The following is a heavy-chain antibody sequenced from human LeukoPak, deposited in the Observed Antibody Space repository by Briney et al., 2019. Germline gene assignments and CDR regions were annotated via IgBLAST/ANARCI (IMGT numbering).Heavy chain of an antibody. CDR3: AKDLFDY. CDR1: GFIFSNYV. V-gene: IGHV3-30-3*01. J-gene: IGHJ4*02. CDR2: ISYDGSKK. Sequence: GGSLRLSCAASGFIFSNYVMNWARQAPGKGLEWVAIISYDGSKKYYADSVKGRFTISRDNSKNTLYLQMNSLRAEDTAVYYCAKDLFDYWGQGTLVTVSS.